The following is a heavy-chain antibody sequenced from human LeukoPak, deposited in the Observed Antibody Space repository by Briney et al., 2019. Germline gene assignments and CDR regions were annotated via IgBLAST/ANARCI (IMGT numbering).Heavy chain of an antibody. D-gene: IGHD3-3*01. CDR3: ARDMIDFWSGYWPIGGPDAFDI. CDR1: GFTFTSYA. V-gene: IGHV3-23*01. J-gene: IGHJ3*02. CDR2: ISGGGGSI. Sequence: GGSLRLSCVASGFTFTSYAMSWVRKAPGKGLEWVSAISGGGGSIYYADSVKGRFTISRDNAKNSLYLQMNSLRAEDTAVYYCARDMIDFWSGYWPIGGPDAFDIWGQGTMVTVSS.